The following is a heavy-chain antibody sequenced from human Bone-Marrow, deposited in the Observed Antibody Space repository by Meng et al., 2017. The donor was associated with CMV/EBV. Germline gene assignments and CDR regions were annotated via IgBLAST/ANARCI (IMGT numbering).Heavy chain of an antibody. CDR3: ARGPPSRIAAAGIGRRPAAIRTFDP. J-gene: IGHJ5*02. Sequence: SETLSLTCTVSGGSISSGGYYWSWIRQHPGKGLEWIGYIYYSGSTYYNPSLKSRVTISVDTSKNQFSLKLSSVTDADTAVYYCARGPPSRIAAAGIGRRPAAIRTFDPWGQGTLVTVSS. CDR2: IYYSGST. V-gene: IGHV4-31*03. D-gene: IGHD6-13*01. CDR1: GGSISSGGYY.